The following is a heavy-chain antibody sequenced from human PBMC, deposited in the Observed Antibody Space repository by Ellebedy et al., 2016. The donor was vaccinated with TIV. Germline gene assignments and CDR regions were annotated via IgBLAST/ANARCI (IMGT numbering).Heavy chain of an antibody. V-gene: IGHV2-70*11. CDR1: VFSLSNRGLC. CDR2: IDWDDDK. Sequence: SGPTLVKPTQTLTLTCTFSVFSLSNRGLCVSWIRQPPGKALEWLARIDWDDDKHYSTSLKTRLTISKDTSKNQVVLTMTNMDPVDTATYYCARITWDLPDYWGQGTLVTVSS. CDR3: ARITWDLPDY. D-gene: IGHD1-26*01. J-gene: IGHJ4*02.